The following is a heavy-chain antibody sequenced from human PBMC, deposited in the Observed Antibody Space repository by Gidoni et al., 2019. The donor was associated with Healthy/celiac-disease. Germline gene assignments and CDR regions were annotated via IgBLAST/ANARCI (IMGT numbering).Heavy chain of an antibody. CDR2: ISSSSSYI. Sequence: EVQLVESGGGLVKPGESLRLSCAASGFTFSSYSMNWVRQAPGKGLEWVSSISSSSSYIYYADSVKGRFTISRDNAKNSLYLQMNSLRAEDTAVYYCARGAGSGSYLYYYYYMDVWGKGTTVTVSS. D-gene: IGHD3-10*01. CDR1: GFTFSSYS. V-gene: IGHV3-21*01. J-gene: IGHJ6*03. CDR3: ARGAGSGSYLYYYYYMDV.